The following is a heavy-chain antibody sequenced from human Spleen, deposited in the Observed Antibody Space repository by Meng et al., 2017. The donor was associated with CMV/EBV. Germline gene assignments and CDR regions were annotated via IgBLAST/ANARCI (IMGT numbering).Heavy chain of an antibody. CDR1: GFTVGSNY. D-gene: IGHD3-22*01. Sequence: GESLKISWAASGFTVGSNYMSWVRQAPGKGLEWVSAIYVGGSTQYADSVEGRFTISRDNSKNTLYLQMNSLRVEDTAVFYCARVFFGSDYYDSNGYYFDYWGQGTLVTVSS. V-gene: IGHV3-53*01. J-gene: IGHJ4*02. CDR3: ARVFFGSDYYDSNGYYFDY. CDR2: IYVGGST.